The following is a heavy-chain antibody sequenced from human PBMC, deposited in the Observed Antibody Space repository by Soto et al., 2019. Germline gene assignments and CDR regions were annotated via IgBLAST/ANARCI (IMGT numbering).Heavy chain of an antibody. CDR2: IMPIFGTA. J-gene: IGHJ6*02. V-gene: IGHV1-69*01. D-gene: IGHD2-2*02. CDR3: ASGYCSSSSCYREAYYYYGMDV. CDR1: GGTFSSYA. Sequence: QVQLVQSGAEVKKPGSSVKVSCKASGGTFSSYAINWVRQAPGQGLEWMGGIMPIFGTANYAQKFQDRVTITADESTSTAYMELSSLRSEDSAVYYCASGYCSSSSCYREAYYYYGMDVWGQGTTVTVSS.